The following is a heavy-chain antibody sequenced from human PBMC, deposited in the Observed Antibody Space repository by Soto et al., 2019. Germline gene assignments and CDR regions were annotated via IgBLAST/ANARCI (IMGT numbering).Heavy chain of an antibody. D-gene: IGHD6-19*01. CDR3: ARQWLDSYYFDY. CDR2: INAGNGNT. CDR1: GYTFTGYA. V-gene: IGHV1-3*01. Sequence: ASVKVSCKASGYTFTGYAMHWVRQAPGQRLEWMGWINAGNGNTKYSQKFQGRVTITRDTSASTAYMELSSLRSEDTAVYYCARQWLDSYYFDYWGQGTLVTVS. J-gene: IGHJ4*02.